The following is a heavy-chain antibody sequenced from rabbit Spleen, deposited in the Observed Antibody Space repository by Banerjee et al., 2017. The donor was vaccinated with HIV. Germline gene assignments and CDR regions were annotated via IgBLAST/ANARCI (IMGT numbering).Heavy chain of an antibody. Sequence: QEQLVESGGDLVQPEGSLTLTCTASGFSFSSSYYICWVRQAPGKGLEWIACIYGGDGSSTAYANWAKGRFTVSKTSSTTVPLQMTSLTAADTATYFCARGSAAMTMVITGYYLSLWGPGTLVTVS. CDR3: ARGSAAMTMVITGYYLSL. D-gene: IGHD2-1*01. J-gene: IGHJ4*01. V-gene: IGHV1S45*01. CDR1: GFSFSSSYY. CDR2: IYGGDGSST.